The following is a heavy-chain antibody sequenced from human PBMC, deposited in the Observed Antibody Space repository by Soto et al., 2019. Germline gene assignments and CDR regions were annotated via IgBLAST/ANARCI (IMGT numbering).Heavy chain of an antibody. J-gene: IGHJ4*01. V-gene: IGHV1-69*01. D-gene: IGHD3-22*01. Sequence: QVQLVQSGAEVKKPGSSVKVSCKASGGTFSMNTISWVRQAPGHGLEWMGGIIPIFGTANYAQKFQGRVTITADESTSTAYMELSRLRSEDTAVYYCARQFHYDSSGYYYAYWGQGTLVTVSS. CDR1: GGTFSMNT. CDR2: IIPIFGTA. CDR3: ARQFHYDSSGYYYAY.